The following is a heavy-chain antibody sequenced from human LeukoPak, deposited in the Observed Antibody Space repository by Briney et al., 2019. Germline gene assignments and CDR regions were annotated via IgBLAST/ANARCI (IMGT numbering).Heavy chain of an antibody. CDR1: GYTFTGYY. CDR2: INPNSGGT. CDR3: ARDNSVGDYAWWFDP. V-gene: IGHV1-2*02. D-gene: IGHD1-26*01. Sequence: ASVKVSCKASGYTFTGYYMHWVRQAPGQGLEWMGWINPNSGGTNYAQKFQGRVTMTRDLSTSTDYMELSSLRSDVTAVYFCARDNSVGDYAWWFDPWGQGTLVTVSS. J-gene: IGHJ5*02.